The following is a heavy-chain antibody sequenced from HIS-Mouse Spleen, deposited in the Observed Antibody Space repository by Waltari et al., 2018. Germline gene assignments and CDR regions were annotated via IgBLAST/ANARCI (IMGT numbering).Heavy chain of an antibody. Sequence: QLQLQESGPGLVKPSETLSLTCPVSGGHISSSRYSWGWIRQPPGQGLGWIGRSYYSGSTYYNPSLKSRVTISVDTSKNQFSLKLSSVTAADTAVYYCAREIPYSSSWYDWYFDLWGRGTLVTVSS. CDR3: AREIPYSSSWYDWYFDL. CDR1: GGHISSSRYS. CDR2: SYYSGST. J-gene: IGHJ2*01. V-gene: IGHV4-39*07. D-gene: IGHD6-13*01.